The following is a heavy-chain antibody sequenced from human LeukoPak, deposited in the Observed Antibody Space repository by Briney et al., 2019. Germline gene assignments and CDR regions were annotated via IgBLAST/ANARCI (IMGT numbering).Heavy chain of an antibody. CDR3: ARGRPHGNDY. J-gene: IGHJ4*02. Sequence: GGSLRLSCAASGFTFSSYWMNWVRQATGKGLVWVSRIASDGSSTTYADSVKGRFSISRDNAKNTLYLQMNSLRVEDTAVYYCARGRPHGNDYWGQGTLVTVSS. V-gene: IGHV3-74*01. D-gene: IGHD4-23*01. CDR2: IASDGSST. CDR1: GFTFSSYW.